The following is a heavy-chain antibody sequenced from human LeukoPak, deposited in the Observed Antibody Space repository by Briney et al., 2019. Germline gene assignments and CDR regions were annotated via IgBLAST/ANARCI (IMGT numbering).Heavy chain of an antibody. CDR3: ASRSGYSSGWFDY. J-gene: IGHJ4*02. CDR2: INSDGSTT. V-gene: IGHV3-74*01. Sequence: GGSLRLSCAASGFTFSNYWMHWVRQAPGKGLVWVSRINSDGSTTNYADSVKGRFTISRDNAKNTLFLQMNSLRAEDTAVYYCASRSGYSSGWFDYWGQGTLVTVSS. CDR1: GFTFSNYW. D-gene: IGHD6-19*01.